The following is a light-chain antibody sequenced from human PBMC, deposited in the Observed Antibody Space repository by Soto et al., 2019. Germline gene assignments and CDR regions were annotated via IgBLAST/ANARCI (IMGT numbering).Light chain of an antibody. V-gene: IGLV2-23*02. CDR2: EVN. J-gene: IGLJ2*01. Sequence: QSALTQPASVSGSPGQSITISCTGTSSYVGSDNLVSWFQQHPGKAPKLIIYEVNKRPSGVSNRFSGSKSGNTASLTISGLQAEEEADYYCSSARSYIHVVFGGGTKLTVL. CDR3: SSARSYIHVV. CDR1: SSYVGSDNL.